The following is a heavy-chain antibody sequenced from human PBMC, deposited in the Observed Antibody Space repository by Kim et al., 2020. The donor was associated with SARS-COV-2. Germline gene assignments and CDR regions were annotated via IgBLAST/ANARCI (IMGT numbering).Heavy chain of an antibody. D-gene: IGHD2-8*02. CDR2: K. J-gene: IGHJ4*02. V-gene: IGHV3-30*02. Sequence: KYYAASVKGRFTISRDNSKNTLYLQMNSLRAEDSAVYYCAKDSGGTAGDYWGQGTLVTVSS. CDR3: AKDSGGTAGDY.